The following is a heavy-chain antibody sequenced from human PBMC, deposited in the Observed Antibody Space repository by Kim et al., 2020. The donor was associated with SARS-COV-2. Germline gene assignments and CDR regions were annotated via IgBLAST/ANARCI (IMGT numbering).Heavy chain of an antibody. Sequence: GGSLRLSCAASGFTFSSYAMSWVRQAPGKGLEWVSAISGSGGSTYYADSVKGRFTISRDNSKNTLYLQMNSLRAEDTAVYYCAKGSVLWFGELSLGYWGQGTLVTVSS. V-gene: IGHV3-23*01. CDR3: AKGSVLWFGELSLGY. J-gene: IGHJ4*02. CDR2: ISGSGGST. D-gene: IGHD3-10*01. CDR1: GFTFSSYA.